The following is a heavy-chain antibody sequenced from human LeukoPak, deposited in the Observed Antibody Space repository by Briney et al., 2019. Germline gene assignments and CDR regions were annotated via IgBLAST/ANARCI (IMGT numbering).Heavy chain of an antibody. CDR1: GYTFTGYY. V-gene: IGHV1-69*06. CDR3: ARLISGEPLFAGQRHPLRDDAFDI. D-gene: IGHD3-10*01. Sequence: GASVKVSCKASGYTFTGYYMHWARQAPGQGLEWMGGIIPIFGTANYAQKFQGRVTITADKSTSTAYMELSSLRSEDTAVYYCARLISGEPLFAGQRHPLRDDAFDIWGQGTMVTVSS. CDR2: IIPIFGTA. J-gene: IGHJ3*02.